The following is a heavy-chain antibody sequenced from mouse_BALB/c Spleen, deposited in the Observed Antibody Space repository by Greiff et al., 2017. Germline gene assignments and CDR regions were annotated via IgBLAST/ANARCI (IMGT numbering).Heavy chain of an antibody. D-gene: IGHD2-4*01. CDR2: ISYSGST. CDR1: GYSITSDYA. V-gene: IGHV3-2*02. CDR3: AREGITTGFAY. J-gene: IGHJ3*01. Sequence: EVKLQQSGPGLVKPSQSLSLTCTVTGYSITSDYAWNWIRQFPGNKLEWMGYISYSGSTSYNPSLKSRISITRDTSKNQFFLQLNSVTTEDTATYYCAREGITTGFAYWGQGTLVTVSA.